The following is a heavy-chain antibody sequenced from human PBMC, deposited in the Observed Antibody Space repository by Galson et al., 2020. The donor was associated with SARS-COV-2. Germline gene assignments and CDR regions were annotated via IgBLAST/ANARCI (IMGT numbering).Heavy chain of an antibody. CDR1: GGSFGGDF. CDR3: ARVRVDAGIPREFVI. CDR2: INHSGYT. V-gene: IGHV4-34*01. J-gene: IGHJ3*02. D-gene: IGHD5-18*01. Sequence: SETLSLTCAVSGGSFGGDFWTWIRQPPGKGLEWIGQINHSGYTNFNPSLKSRVTISVDTSMKQFSLKLISVTAADTAVYYCARVRVDAGIPREFVIWGRGTLVTVSS.